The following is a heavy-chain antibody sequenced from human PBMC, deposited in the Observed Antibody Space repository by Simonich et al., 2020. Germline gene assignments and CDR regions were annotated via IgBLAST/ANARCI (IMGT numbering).Heavy chain of an antibody. CDR3: ARDFRLQLVEIGTYYYYGMDV. Sequence: EVQLVESGGGLVQPGGSLRLSCAASGFTFSSYEMNWVRQAPGKGLEWVSYISSSGSTIYYADSVKGRFTICRDNAKNSLYLQMNSLGAEDTAVYYCARDFRLQLVEIGTYYYYGMDVWGQGTTVTVSS. CDR1: GFTFSSYE. D-gene: IGHD6-6*01. J-gene: IGHJ6*02. CDR2: ISSSGSTI. V-gene: IGHV3-48*03.